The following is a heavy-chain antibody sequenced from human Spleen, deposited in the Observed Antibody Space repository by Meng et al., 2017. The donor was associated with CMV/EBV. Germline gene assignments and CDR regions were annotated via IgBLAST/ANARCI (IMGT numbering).Heavy chain of an antibody. CDR1: GFTLRRYW. CDR3: ARGVAESLGWEMGY. V-gene: IGHV3-74*03. J-gene: IGHJ4*02. Sequence: GRWVGSGGGLVRPGGSLRLPCAVSGFTLRRYWMHWVRQAPGKGLEWVSRIDSDGRDITYADSVRGRFTISRDDAKNTLYLQMNSLRVEDTAVYYCARGVAESLGWEMGYWGQGTLVTVSS. D-gene: IGHD1-26*01. CDR2: IDSDGRDI.